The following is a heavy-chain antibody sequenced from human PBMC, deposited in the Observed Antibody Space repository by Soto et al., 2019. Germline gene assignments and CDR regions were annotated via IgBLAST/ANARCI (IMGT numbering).Heavy chain of an antibody. CDR3: ARPQFSGTYHDTFNI. Sequence: SETLSLTCTVSGPSISSSTYYWGWIRQPPGKGLEWIGSVYYSENTYYNPSLKSRVTISVDTSKNLFSLKLTSVTAADTAMYYCARPQFSGTYHDTFNIWGQGTVVTVS. CDR2: VYYSENT. D-gene: IGHD1-26*01. V-gene: IGHV4-39*02. J-gene: IGHJ3*02. CDR1: GPSISSSTYY.